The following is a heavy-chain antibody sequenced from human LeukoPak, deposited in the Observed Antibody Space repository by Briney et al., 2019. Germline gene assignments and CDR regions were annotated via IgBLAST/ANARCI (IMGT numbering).Heavy chain of an antibody. CDR3: ARRGDDYASDY. Sequence: PSETLSLTCTVSGVSISTYYWSWIRQPPGKGLEWIGYIYYSGSTYYNPSLKSRVTISVDTSRNQFSLKLSSVTAADTAVYYCARRGDDYASDYWGQGTLVTVSS. CDR1: GVSISTYY. CDR2: IYYSGST. J-gene: IGHJ4*02. V-gene: IGHV4-59*01. D-gene: IGHD4-17*01.